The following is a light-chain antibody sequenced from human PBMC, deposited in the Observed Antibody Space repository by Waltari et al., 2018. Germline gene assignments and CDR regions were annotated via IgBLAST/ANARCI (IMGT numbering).Light chain of an antibody. J-gene: IGKJ3*01. CDR1: QSVLYSSNNKNY. Sequence: DIVVTQSPDSLAVSLGERATINCKSSQSVLYSSNNKNYLAWYQQKPGQPPKLRIYWASTRESGVPDRFSGSGSGTDFTLTISSLQAEDVAVYYCQQYYSTPFTFGPGTKVDIK. CDR3: QQYYSTPFT. V-gene: IGKV4-1*01. CDR2: WAS.